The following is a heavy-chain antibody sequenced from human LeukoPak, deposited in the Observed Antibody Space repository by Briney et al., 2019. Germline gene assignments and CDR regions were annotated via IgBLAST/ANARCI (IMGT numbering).Heavy chain of an antibody. J-gene: IGHJ4*02. V-gene: IGHV3-53*01. CDR1: GFTFSSYK. D-gene: IGHD7-27*01. CDR2: IYSGGST. CDR3: ARVHGSGVYYFDY. Sequence: GGSLRLSCAASGFTFSSYKMIWVRQAPGKGLEWVSVIYSGGSTYYADSVKGRFTISRDNSKNTLYLQMNSLRAEDTAVYYCARVHGSGVYYFDYWGQGTLVTVSS.